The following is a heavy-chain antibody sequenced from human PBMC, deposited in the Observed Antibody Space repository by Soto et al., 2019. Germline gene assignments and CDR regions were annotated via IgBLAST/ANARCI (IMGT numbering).Heavy chain of an antibody. V-gene: IGHV3-64*01. Sequence: GGSLRISCAASGFTFSSYAMSWVRQAPGKGLEWVSAISGSGGSTYYANSVKGRFTISRDNSKNTLYLQMGSLRAEDMAVYYCARVMGDGYKKNFDYWGQGTLVTVSS. CDR3: ARVMGDGYKKNFDY. D-gene: IGHD5-12*01. CDR2: ISGSGGST. J-gene: IGHJ4*02. CDR1: GFTFSSYA.